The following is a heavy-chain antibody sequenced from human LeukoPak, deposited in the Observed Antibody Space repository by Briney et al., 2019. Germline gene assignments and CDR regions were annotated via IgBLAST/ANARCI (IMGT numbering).Heavy chain of an antibody. CDR2: ISGSGGST. V-gene: IGHV3-23*01. Sequence: GGYLRLSCAASGFTFSSYAMSWVRQAPGKGLEWVSAISGSGGSTYYADSVKGRFTISRDNSKNTLYLQMNSLRVEDTAVYFCARDPNGDYIGTFDMWGRGTMVSVSS. CDR1: GFTFSSYA. CDR3: ARDPNGDYIGTFDM. D-gene: IGHD4-17*01. J-gene: IGHJ3*02.